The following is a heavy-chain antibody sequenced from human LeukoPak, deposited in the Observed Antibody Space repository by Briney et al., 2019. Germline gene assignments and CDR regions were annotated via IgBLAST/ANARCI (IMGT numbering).Heavy chain of an antibody. D-gene: IGHD6-19*01. CDR1: GLTFSNAW. J-gene: IGHJ6*03. V-gene: IGHV3-15*01. CDR2: IKSKTDGGTT. CDR3: TTASLAVAGPYYYYYYMDV. Sequence: GGSLRLSCAASGLTFSNAWMSWVRQAPGKGLEWVGRIKSKTDGGTTDYAAPVKGRFTISRDDSKNTLYLQMNSLKTEDTAVYYCTTASLAVAGPYYYYYYMDVWGKGTTVTVSS.